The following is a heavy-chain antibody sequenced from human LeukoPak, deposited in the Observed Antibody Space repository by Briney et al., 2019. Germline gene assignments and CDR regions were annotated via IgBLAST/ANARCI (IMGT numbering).Heavy chain of an antibody. CDR3: ARDDVDTAMVSFDY. CDR2: ISSRGSTK. J-gene: IGHJ4*02. CDR1: GFTFSSYE. Sequence: PGGSLRLSCAASGFTFSSYEMNWVRQAPGKGLEWVSCISSRGSTKYYADSVKGRFTISSDNAKNSLYLQMNSLRAEDTAVYYCARDDVDTAMVSFDYWGQGTLVTVSS. D-gene: IGHD5-18*01. V-gene: IGHV3-48*03.